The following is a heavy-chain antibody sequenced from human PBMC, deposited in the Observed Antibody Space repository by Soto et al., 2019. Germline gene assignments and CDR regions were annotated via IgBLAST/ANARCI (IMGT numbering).Heavy chain of an antibody. J-gene: IGHJ4*02. V-gene: IGHV3-64D*06. Sequence: GGSLRLSCSASGFTFSSYAMHWVRQAPGKGLEYVSSISTNGGSTHYADSVKGRFTISRDNSKNTQYLQMSSLRADDTAVYYCVNGGYYYDGSGYYPFDYWGQGTLVTV. CDR3: VNGGYYYDGSGYYPFDY. CDR2: ISTNGGST. CDR1: GFTFSSYA. D-gene: IGHD3-22*01.